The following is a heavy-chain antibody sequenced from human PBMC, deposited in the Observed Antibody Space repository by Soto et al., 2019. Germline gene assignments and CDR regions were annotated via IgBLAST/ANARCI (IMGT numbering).Heavy chain of an antibody. CDR2: IYWDDDK. CDR1: GFSLSTSGVG. V-gene: IGHV2-5*02. J-gene: IGHJ4*02. Sequence: SGPTLVNPTQTLTLTCTFSGFSLSTSGVGVGWIRQPPGKALEWLALIYWDDDKRYSPSLKSRLTITKDTSKNQVVLTMTNMDPVDTATYYCAHREGYSSGWSLSYYFDYWGQGTLVTVSS. D-gene: IGHD6-19*01. CDR3: AHREGYSSGWSLSYYFDY.